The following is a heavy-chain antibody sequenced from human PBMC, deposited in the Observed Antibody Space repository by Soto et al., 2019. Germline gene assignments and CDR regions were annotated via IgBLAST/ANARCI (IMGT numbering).Heavy chain of an antibody. D-gene: IGHD6-6*01. V-gene: IGHV5-51*01. CDR3: ARSDYSSSSGDY. CDR2: IFPADSDT. Sequence: GESLKISCKGSGYSFSNYWIAWVRQMPGKGLEWMGIIFPADSDTKYSPSFQGQVTISADKSISTAYLQWSSLKASDTAMYYCARSDYSSSSGDYWGQGTLVTVSS. J-gene: IGHJ4*02. CDR1: GYSFSNYW.